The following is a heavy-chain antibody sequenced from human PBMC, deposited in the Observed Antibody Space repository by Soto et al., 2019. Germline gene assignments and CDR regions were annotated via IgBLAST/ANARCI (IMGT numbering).Heavy chain of an antibody. V-gene: IGHV1-69*13. Sequence: SLKVSCKGSGYTISGYAISWVRKATGQGLEWMGGIIPIFGTANYAQKFQGRVTITADESASTAYMELSSLRSEDTAVYYCARAVLGYCSSTSCYPHYYYYGMDVWGQGTTVTVSS. J-gene: IGHJ6*02. CDR3: ARAVLGYCSSTSCYPHYYYYGMDV. D-gene: IGHD2-2*01. CDR1: GYTISGYA. CDR2: IIPIFGTA.